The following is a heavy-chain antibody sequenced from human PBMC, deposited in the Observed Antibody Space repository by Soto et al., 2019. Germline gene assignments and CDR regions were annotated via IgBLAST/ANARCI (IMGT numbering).Heavy chain of an antibody. D-gene: IGHD1-26*01. CDR1: GASISSDNYY. CDR2: IIHSEST. J-gene: IGHJ6*02. V-gene: IGHV4-39*01. CDR3: ARQRPTDGRWEFANYYGMDV. Sequence: SETLSLTCSVSGASISSDNYYWGWIRQTPGKGLEWIGEIIHSESTKYNPSLKSRVTISVDTSKNQFSLKLSSVTAADTAVYYCARQRPTDGRWEFANYYGMDVWGQGTPVTVSS.